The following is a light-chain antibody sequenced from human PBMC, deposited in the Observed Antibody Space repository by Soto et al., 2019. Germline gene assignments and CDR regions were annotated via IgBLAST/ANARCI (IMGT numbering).Light chain of an antibody. V-gene: IGKV1-17*01. Sequence: DIQMPQSPSSLSASVGDRVTITCRPSQGIRNDLAWYQQKPGKAPKRLIYDATSLQSGVPSRFSGSGSGTEFTLTISSLQPEDFATYYCLQHNNYPPITFGQGTRLEIK. CDR1: QGIRND. CDR3: LQHNNYPPIT. J-gene: IGKJ5*01. CDR2: DAT.